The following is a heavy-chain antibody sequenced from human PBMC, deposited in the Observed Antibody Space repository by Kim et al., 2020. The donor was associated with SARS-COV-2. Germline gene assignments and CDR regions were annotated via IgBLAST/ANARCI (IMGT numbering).Heavy chain of an antibody. J-gene: IGHJ6*02. Sequence: GGSPRLSCAASGFIFSGSAMHWVRQASGKGLEWVGRIRSKANSYATAYAASVKGRFSISRDDSKNTAYLQMNSLKTEDTAVYYCTRYNDNYGMDVWGQGTTVTVSS. V-gene: IGHV3-73*01. CDR3: TRYNDNYGMDV. CDR2: IRSKANSYAT. CDR1: GFIFSGSA.